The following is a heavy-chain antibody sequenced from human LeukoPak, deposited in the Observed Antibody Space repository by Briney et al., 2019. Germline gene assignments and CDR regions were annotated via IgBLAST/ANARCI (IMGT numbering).Heavy chain of an antibody. V-gene: IGHV1-69*04. D-gene: IGHD3-10*01. Sequence: SVTVSFTASGGTFSIYAISWVRQAPGQGLEWMGRIIPILGIANYAQKFQGRVTITADKSTSTAYMELSSLRSEDTAVYYCARERRGTGFDYWGQGTLVTVSS. CDR1: GGTFSIYA. CDR2: IIPILGIA. CDR3: ARERRGTGFDY. J-gene: IGHJ4*02.